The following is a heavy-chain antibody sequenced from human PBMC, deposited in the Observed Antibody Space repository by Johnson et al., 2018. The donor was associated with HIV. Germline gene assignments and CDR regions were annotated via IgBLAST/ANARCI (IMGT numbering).Heavy chain of an antibody. CDR1: GFTFSSNA. Sequence: VQLVESGGGLVQPGGSLRLSCAASGFTFSSNAMNWVRQAPGKGLEWVSAISGSGGSTYYADSVKGRFTISRYNSKNALFLQMNNLGPEDAGIYSCAETYYCGNDDALGLWGQGTMVTVSS. CDR3: AETYYCGNDDALGL. CDR2: ISGSGGST. J-gene: IGHJ3*01. V-gene: IGHV3-23*04. D-gene: IGHD2-21*01.